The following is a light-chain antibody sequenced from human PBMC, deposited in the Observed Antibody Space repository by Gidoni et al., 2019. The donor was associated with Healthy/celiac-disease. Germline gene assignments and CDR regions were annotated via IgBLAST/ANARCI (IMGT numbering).Light chain of an antibody. V-gene: IGKV1-9*01. CDR1: QGISSY. CDR3: QQLNSYPLT. CDR2: AAS. Sequence: DIQLKQSPSFLSAAVGDRVTITCRASQGISSYLAWYQQKPGKAPKLLIYAASTLQSGVPSRFSGSCSWTESTLTISSLQPEDFATYYCQQLNSYPLTFGQGTKVEIK. J-gene: IGKJ1*01.